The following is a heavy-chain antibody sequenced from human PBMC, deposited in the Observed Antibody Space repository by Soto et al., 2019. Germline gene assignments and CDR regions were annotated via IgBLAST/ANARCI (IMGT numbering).Heavy chain of an antibody. CDR1: GFTVSSNY. V-gene: IGHV3-53*04. Sequence: GGSLRLSCAASGFTVSSNYMSWVRQAPGKGLEWVSVIYSGGSTYYADSVKGRFTISRHNSKNTLYLQMNSLRAEDTAVYYCARDRRKYNWTYGHYYYMDVWGKGTTVTVSS. J-gene: IGHJ6*03. CDR2: IYSGGST. CDR3: ARDRRKYNWTYGHYYYMDV. D-gene: IGHD1-7*01.